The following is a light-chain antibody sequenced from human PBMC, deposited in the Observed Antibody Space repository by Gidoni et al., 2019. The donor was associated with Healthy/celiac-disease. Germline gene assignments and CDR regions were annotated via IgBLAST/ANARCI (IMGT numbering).Light chain of an antibody. J-gene: IGKJ4*01. CDR3: QQSYSTLFT. V-gene: IGKV1-39*01. Sequence: QLTQSPSSLSASVGDRVTITCRASQSISSYLNWYQQKPGKAPKLLIYAASSLQSGVPSRFSGSGSGTDFTLTISSLQPEDFATYYCQQSYSTLFTFXGXTKVEIK. CDR2: AAS. CDR1: QSISSY.